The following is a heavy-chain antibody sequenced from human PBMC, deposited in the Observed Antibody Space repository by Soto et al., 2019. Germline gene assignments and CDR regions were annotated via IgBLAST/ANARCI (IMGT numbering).Heavy chain of an antibody. CDR3: ARARGGDSGDYASLFDR. CDR2: IHDSGNT. V-gene: IGHV4-30-4*01. CDR1: GGSVSIGDYL. D-gene: IGHD4-17*01. Sequence: PSETLSLNCTVFGGSVSIGDYLWSWIRQRPGKGLEWIGYIHDSGNTYYNPSLKSRVTISLDTSKNQFSLKVTSMTAADTAVYFCARARGGDSGDYASLFDRWGQGNLVTVSS. J-gene: IGHJ5*02.